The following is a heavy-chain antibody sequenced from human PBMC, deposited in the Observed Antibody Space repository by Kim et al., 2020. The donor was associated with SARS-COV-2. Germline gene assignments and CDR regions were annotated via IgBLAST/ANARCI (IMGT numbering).Heavy chain of an antibody. V-gene: IGHV3-30*18. CDR1: GFTFSSYG. CDR2: ISYDGSNK. J-gene: IGHJ6*02. CDR3: AKDNYYGSGGPYYYYGVDV. D-gene: IGHD3-10*01. Sequence: GGSLRLSCAASGFTFSSYGMHWVRQAPGKGLEWVAVISYDGSNKYYADSVKGRFTISRDNSKNTLYLQMNSLRAEDTAVYYCAKDNYYGSGGPYYYYGVDVWGQGTTVTVSS.